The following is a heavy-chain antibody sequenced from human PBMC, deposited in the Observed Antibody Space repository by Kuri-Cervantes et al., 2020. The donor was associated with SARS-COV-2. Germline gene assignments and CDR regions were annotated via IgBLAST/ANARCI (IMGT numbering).Heavy chain of an antibody. V-gene: IGHV3-23*01. CDR2: ITGSGDNT. J-gene: IGHJ5*02. Sequence: GESLKISCAASGFTFSSYAMSWVRQAPGKGLEWVSLITGSGDNTYYADSVRGRFTISRDNSRNTLYLQMNSLRTEDTAVYYCAKGGPMVRGEIRNNWFDPWGQGTRVTCYS. CDR3: AKGGPMVRGEIRNNWFDP. CDR1: GFTFSSYA. D-gene: IGHD3-10*01.